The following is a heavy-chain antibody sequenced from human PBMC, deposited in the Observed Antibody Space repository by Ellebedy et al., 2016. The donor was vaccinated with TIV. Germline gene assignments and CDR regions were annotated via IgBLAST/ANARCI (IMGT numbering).Heavy chain of an antibody. V-gene: IGHV3-23*01. D-gene: IGHD3-10*02. CDR2: LNANGVVI. CDR1: GFTFSSYA. Sequence: GESLKISCAASGFTFSSYAASWVRQAPGKGLEWVAGLNANGVVIAYADSVKGRSTISRDNSKNTLYLQMNSLGPEDTAVYYCASSRYHYYVGNTIFAYWGQGTLVTVSS. CDR3: ASSRYHYYVGNTIFAY. J-gene: IGHJ4*02.